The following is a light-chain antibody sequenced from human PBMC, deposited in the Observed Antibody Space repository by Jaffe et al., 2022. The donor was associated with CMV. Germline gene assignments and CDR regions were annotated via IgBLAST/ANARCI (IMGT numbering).Light chain of an antibody. CDR2: ENN. J-gene: IGLJ2*01. Sequence: QSALTQPPSVSAAPGQKVTIFCSGSTSNIGNNYVSWYQQLPGTAPKLLIYENNKRPPGIPDRFSGSKSDTSATLGITGLQTGDEADYYCGTWDSSLSTVFGGGTKLTVL. CDR3: GTWDSSLSTV. V-gene: IGLV1-51*02. CDR1: TSNIGNNY.